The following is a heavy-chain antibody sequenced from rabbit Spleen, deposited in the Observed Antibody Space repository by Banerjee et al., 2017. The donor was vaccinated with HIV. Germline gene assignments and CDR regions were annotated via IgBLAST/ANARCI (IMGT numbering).Heavy chain of an antibody. CDR2: IYIGSDNT. CDR3: ARGMPINL. V-gene: IGHV1S45*01. Sequence: QEQLVESGGDLVKPGASLTLTCTASGFSFSSYWMTWVRQAPGKGLEWIGTIYIGSDNTDYASWVNGRFTISKTSSTTVTLQMTSLTAADTATYFCARGMPINLWGPGTLVTVS. J-gene: IGHJ4*01. CDR1: GFSFSSYW.